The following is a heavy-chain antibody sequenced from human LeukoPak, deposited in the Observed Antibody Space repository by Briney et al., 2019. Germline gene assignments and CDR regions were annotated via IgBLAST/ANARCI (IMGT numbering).Heavy chain of an antibody. CDR2: IIPIFGTA. CDR1: GGTFSSYA. D-gene: IGHD3/OR15-3a*01. J-gene: IGHJ4*02. CDR3: ARSEISNLGLIDY. Sequence: SVKVSCKASGGTFSSYAISWVRQAPGQGPEWMGGIIPIFGTANYAQKFQGRVTITADESTSTAYMELSSLRSEDTAVYYCARSEISNLGLIDYWGQGTLVTVSS. V-gene: IGHV1-69*01.